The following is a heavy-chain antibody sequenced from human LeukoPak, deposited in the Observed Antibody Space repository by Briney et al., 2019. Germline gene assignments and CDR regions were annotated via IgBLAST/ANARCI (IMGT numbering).Heavy chain of an antibody. J-gene: IGHJ4*02. D-gene: IGHD5-12*01. CDR2: ISYDGSNK. CDR3: AIGVATTD. V-gene: IGHV3-30*03. CDR1: GFTFSSYG. Sequence: GRSLRLSCAASGFTFSSYGMHWVRQAPGKGLEWVAVISYDGSNKYYADSVKGRFTISRDNSKNTLYLQMNSLRSEDTAVYYCAIGVATTDWGQGTLVTVSS.